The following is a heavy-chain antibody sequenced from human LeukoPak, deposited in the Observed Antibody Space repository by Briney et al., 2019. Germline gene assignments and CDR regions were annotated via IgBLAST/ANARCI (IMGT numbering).Heavy chain of an antibody. CDR1: GFTFSSYG. CDR3: AKDLDCSSTSCYVGFDY. D-gene: IGHD2-2*01. Sequence: GGSLRLSCAASGFTFSSYGMIWVRQAPGKGLEWVSGISGSGGTTYYADSVKGRFTISRDNSKNTLYLQMNSLRAEDTALYYCAKDLDCSSTSCYVGFDYWGQGTLVTVSS. V-gene: IGHV3-23*01. CDR2: ISGSGGTT. J-gene: IGHJ4*02.